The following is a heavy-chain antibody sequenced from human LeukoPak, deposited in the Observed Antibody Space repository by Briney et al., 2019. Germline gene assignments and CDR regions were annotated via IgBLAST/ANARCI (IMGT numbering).Heavy chain of an antibody. Sequence: SETLSLTCTVSGGSINSSGYYWGWIRQPPGKGLEWIGSMYSGRNYYNPSLKSRVTIYVDTSKNHLSLKLSSVTAADTAVYYCARKLDVSGNGFDHWGQGTLVTVSS. CDR3: ARKLDVSGNGFDH. CDR2: MYSGRN. D-gene: IGHD6-19*01. J-gene: IGHJ5*02. CDR1: GGSINSSGYY. V-gene: IGHV4-39*02.